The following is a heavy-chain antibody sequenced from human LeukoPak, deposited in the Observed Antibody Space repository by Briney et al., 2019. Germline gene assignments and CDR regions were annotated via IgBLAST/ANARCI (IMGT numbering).Heavy chain of an antibody. J-gene: IGHJ3*02. CDR1: GFTFDDYA. Sequence: GGSLRLSCAASGFTFDDYAMHWVRQAPGKGLEWVSLISGDGGSTYYADSVKGRFTISRDNSKNSLYLQMNSLRTEDTALYYCANLSPYYYDSSGYLGAFDIWGQGTMVTVSS. D-gene: IGHD3-22*01. CDR3: ANLSPYYYDSSGYLGAFDI. CDR2: ISGDGGST. V-gene: IGHV3-43*02.